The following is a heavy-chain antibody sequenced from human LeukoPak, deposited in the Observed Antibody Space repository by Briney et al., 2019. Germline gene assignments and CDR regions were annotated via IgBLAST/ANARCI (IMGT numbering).Heavy chain of an antibody. CDR1: GASFTSHY. J-gene: IGHJ3*01. V-gene: IGHV4-59*11. CDR3: AGGRGRPYYVESFHV. D-gene: IGHD3-16*01. Sequence: SETLSLTCSVSGASFTSHYWSWMRQPPGKGLEGIGHFFYSGSTTYNPSLESRVTISVDTSRNQFSLKLNSVAAADTAVYYCAGGRGRPYYVESFHVWGQGTTVTVSS. CDR2: FFYSGST.